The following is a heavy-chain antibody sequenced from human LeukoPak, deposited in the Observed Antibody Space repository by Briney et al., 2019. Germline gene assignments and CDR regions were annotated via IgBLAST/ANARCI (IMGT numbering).Heavy chain of an antibody. V-gene: IGHV4-59*01. J-gene: IGHJ6*02. CDR2: IYYSGTT. D-gene: IGHD6-13*01. CDR1: GGSISSYY. CDR3: ARPLSSSWSVYYYGMDV. Sequence: PSETLSLTCTVSGGSISSYYWSWIRQPPGKGLEWIGYIYYSGTTNYNPSLKSRVTISVDTSKNQFSLGLSSVTAADTAVYYCARPLSSSWSVYYYGMDVWGQGTTVTVSS.